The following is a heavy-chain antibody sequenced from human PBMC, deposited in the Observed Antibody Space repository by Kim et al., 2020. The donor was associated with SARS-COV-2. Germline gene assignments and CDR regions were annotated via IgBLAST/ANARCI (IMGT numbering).Heavy chain of an antibody. V-gene: IGHV4-59*01. CDR2: IYYSGST. CDR3: AREYCSGGSCYSDY. CDR1: GGSISSYY. J-gene: IGHJ4*02. D-gene: IGHD2-15*01. Sequence: SETLSLTCTVSGGSISSYYWSWIRQPPGKGLEWIGYIYYSGSTNYNPSLKSRVTISVDTSKNQFSLKLSSVTAADTAVYYCAREYCSGGSCYSDYWGQGTLVTVSS.